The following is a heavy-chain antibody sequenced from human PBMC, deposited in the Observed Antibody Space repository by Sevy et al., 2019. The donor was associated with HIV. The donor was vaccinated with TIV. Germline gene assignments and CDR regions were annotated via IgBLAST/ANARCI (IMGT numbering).Heavy chain of an antibody. Sequence: GGSLRLSCAASGLTLSSCGMHWARQAPGKGLEWVAVISYDGSNKYYAESVKGRFTISRDTSKNQLYLQMNSLRAEDKAVYYCTKDFTGFYGMDVWGQGTTVTVSS. CDR3: TKDFTGFYGMDV. J-gene: IGHJ6*02. CDR2: ISYDGSNK. V-gene: IGHV3-30*18. D-gene: IGHD3-9*01. CDR1: GLTLSSCG.